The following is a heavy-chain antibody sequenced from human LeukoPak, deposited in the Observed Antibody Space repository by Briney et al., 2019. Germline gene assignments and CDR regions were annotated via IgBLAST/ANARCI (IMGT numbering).Heavy chain of an antibody. CDR1: GYTFTGYY. CDR2: INPSSGGT. D-gene: IGHD5-24*01. J-gene: IGHJ4*02. V-gene: IGHV1-2*02. Sequence: ASVKVSCKASGYTFTGYYMHWVRQAPGQGLEWMGWINPSSGGTNYAQKFQGRVTMTRDTSISTDYMELSRLRSDDTAVYYCASRGGDGYNSGYWGQGTLVTVSS. CDR3: ASRGGDGYNSGY.